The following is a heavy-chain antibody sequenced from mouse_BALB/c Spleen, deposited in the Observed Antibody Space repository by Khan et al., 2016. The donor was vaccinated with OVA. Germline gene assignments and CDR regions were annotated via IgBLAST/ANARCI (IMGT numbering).Heavy chain of an antibody. V-gene: IGHV5-17*02. D-gene: IGHD1-1*01. J-gene: IGHJ2*01. CDR3: ATTYFYGYYFDY. CDR1: GFTFTSYG. Sequence: VELVQSGGGLVKPGGSRKLSCAASGFTFTSYGMHWVHQTPEKGLEWVAYISGDSNTTYYADTVKGRFTISRDNPTNTPYLQMTSLMSEDTATYYCATTYFYGYYFDYWGQGTTLTVS. CDR2: ISGDSNTT.